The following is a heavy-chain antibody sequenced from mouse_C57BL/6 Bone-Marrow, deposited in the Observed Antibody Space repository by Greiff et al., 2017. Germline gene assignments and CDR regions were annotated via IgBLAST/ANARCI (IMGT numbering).Heavy chain of an antibody. Sequence: VQRVESGAELVRPGASVKLSCKASGYTFTDYYINWVKQRPGQGLEWIARIYPGSGNTYYNEKFKGKATLTAEKSSSTAYMQLSSLTSEDSAVYFCARSSYDYDVWFAYWGQGTLVTVSA. V-gene: IGHV1-76*01. CDR1: GYTFTDYY. CDR3: ARSSYDYDVWFAY. J-gene: IGHJ3*01. CDR2: IYPGSGNT. D-gene: IGHD2-4*01.